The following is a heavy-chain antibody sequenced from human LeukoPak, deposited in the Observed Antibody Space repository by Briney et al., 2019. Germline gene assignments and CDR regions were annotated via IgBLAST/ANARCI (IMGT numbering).Heavy chain of an antibody. V-gene: IGHV6-1*01. CDR1: GDSVSSNSAA. Sequence: SQTLSLTCAISGDSVSSNSAAWNWIRQSPSRGLEWLGRTYYRSKWYNDYAVSVKSRITINPDTSKNQFSLQLNSVTPEDTAVYYCARAPRTGITMVRGYYFDYWGQGTLVTVSS. D-gene: IGHD3-10*01. CDR2: TYYRSKWYN. CDR3: ARAPRTGITMVRGYYFDY. J-gene: IGHJ4*02.